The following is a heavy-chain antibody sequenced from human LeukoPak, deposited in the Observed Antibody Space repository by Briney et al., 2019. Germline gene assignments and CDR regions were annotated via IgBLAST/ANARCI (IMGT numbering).Heavy chain of an antibody. CDR2: ASFHGSIK. V-gene: IGHV3-33*01. CDR3: ARWGGTRQYYFDY. CDR1: GFTFSYYG. D-gene: IGHD1-1*01. Sequence: GGSLRLSCAVSGFTFSYYGFHWVRQAPGKGLEWVAVASFHGSIKQYADSVKGRFTISRDDSKNTLYLQMNFLKSEDTAVYYCARWGGTRQYYFDYWGQGTLVTVSS. J-gene: IGHJ4*02.